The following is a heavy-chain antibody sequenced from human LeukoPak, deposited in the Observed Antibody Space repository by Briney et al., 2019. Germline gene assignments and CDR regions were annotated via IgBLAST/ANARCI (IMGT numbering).Heavy chain of an antibody. J-gene: IGHJ6*03. V-gene: IGHV3-53*01. D-gene: IGHD6-13*01. Sequence: PGGSLRLSCAASGFTVSSNYMSWVRQAPGKGLEWVSVIYSGGSTYYTDSVKGRFTISRDNSKNTLYLQMNSLRAEDTAVYYCEAAAGTGDYYYYYMDVWGKGTTVTVSS. CDR1: GFTVSSNY. CDR2: IYSGGST. CDR3: EAAAGTGDYYYYYMDV.